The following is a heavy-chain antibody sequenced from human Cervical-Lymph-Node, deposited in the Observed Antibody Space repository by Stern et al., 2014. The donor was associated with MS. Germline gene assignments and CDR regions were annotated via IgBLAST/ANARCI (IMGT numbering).Heavy chain of an antibody. V-gene: IGHV1-18*01. CDR1: GYPFSKYG. J-gene: IGHJ4*02. Sequence: VQLVQSGAEVKKPGASVRVSCKPTGYPFSKYGISWVRQAPGQGLEWMGWISTYNGRTTYAQKLQGRLNMTRDTSTSTVYMDLRSLTSDDTAVYYCARRSGSYSFDYWGQGTLVTVSS. CDR2: ISTYNGRT. CDR3: ARRSGSYSFDY. D-gene: IGHD1-26*01.